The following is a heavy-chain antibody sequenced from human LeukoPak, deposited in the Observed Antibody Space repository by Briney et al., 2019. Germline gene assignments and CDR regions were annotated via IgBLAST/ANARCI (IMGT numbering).Heavy chain of an antibody. CDR3: ASLLEWLSANPSFDY. CDR1: GFTFSSYS. D-gene: IGHD3-3*01. V-gene: IGHV3-48*01. Sequence: GGSLRLSCAASGFTFSSYSMNWVRQAPGKGLEWVSYISSSSSTIYYADSVKGRFTISRDNAKNSLYLQMNSLRAEDTAVYYCASLLEWLSANPSFDYWGRGTLVTVSS. J-gene: IGHJ4*02. CDR2: ISSSSSTI.